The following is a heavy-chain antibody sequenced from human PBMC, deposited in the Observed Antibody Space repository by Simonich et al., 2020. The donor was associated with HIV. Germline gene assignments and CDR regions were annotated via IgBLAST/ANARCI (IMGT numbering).Heavy chain of an antibody. J-gene: IGHJ1*01. CDR2: IYPSGGT. V-gene: IGHV4-38-2*01. CDR3: ARVLGIAAAIDSFQH. Sequence: QVQLQESGPGLVKPSETLSLTCAVSGYSISSGYYWGWIRQPPGKGLDWIGSIYPSGGTYYNPSLKSRVTISVDTSKNQFSLKLSSVTAADTAVYYCARVLGIAAAIDSFQHWGQGTLVTVSS. CDR1: GYSISSGYY. D-gene: IGHD6-13*01.